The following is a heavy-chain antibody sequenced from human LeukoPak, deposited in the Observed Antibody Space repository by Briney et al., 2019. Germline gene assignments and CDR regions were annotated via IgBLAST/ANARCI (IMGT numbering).Heavy chain of an antibody. J-gene: IGHJ5*02. CDR3: ARDPKTTTYYYDSSWFDP. D-gene: IGHD3-22*01. Sequence: ASVKVSCKASGYTFTSYGISWVRQAPGQGLEWMGWISGHNGNTNYAQKVQGRVTMTTDTSTSTAYMELKSLRSDDTAVYYCARDPKTTTYYYDSSWFDPWGQGTLVTVSS. CDR1: GYTFTSYG. V-gene: IGHV1-18*01. CDR2: ISGHNGNT.